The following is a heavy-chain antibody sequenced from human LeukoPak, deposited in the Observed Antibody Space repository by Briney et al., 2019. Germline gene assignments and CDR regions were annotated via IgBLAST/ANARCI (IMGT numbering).Heavy chain of an antibody. CDR2: TYTSGNT. V-gene: IGHV3-53*01. CDR1: GFTVSSNY. J-gene: IGHJ3*02. CDR3: ARDPPLVGLAFDM. Sequence: GGPLRLSCAASGFTVSSNYMSWVRQAPGKGLEWVSVTYTSGNTNYADSVKGRFTISRDNFKNTLYLQMNSLRAEDTAVYYCARDPPLVGLAFDMWGQGTMVTVSS. D-gene: IGHD3-16*01.